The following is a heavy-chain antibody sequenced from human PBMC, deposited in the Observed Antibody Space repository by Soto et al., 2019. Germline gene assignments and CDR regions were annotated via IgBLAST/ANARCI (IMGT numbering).Heavy chain of an antibody. CDR1: GFTFGDYA. CDR2: IRSKAYGGTT. Sequence: GGSLRLSCTASGFTFGDYAMSWFRQAPGKGLEWVGFIRSKAYGGTTEYAASVKGRFTISRDDSKSIAYLQMNSLKTEDTAVYYCTRGSPYLYSGSYSFDYWGQGTLVTVSS. D-gene: IGHD1-26*01. J-gene: IGHJ4*02. V-gene: IGHV3-49*03. CDR3: TRGSPYLYSGSYSFDY.